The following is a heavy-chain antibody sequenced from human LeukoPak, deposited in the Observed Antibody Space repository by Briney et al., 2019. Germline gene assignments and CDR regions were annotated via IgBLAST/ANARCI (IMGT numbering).Heavy chain of an antibody. CDR1: GGSISSGGYS. J-gene: IGHJ3*02. D-gene: IGHD3-22*01. CDR2: IYHSGST. CDR3: ARGADSSGYYNHAFDI. V-gene: IGHV4-30-2*01. Sequence: PSQTLSLTCAVSGGSISSGGYSWSWIRQPPGKGLEWIGYIYHSGSTYYNPSLKSRVTISVDRSKNQFSLKLSSVTAADTAVYYCARGADSSGYYNHAFDIWGQGTMVTVSS.